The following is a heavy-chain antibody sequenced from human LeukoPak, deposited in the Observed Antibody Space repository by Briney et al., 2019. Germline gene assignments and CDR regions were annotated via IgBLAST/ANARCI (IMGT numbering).Heavy chain of an antibody. Sequence: PSQTLSLTCTVSVGSISSGDYYWSWIRQSPGKGLEWIGYIYDSVSTNYNPSLKSRVTISVDMSKNQFSLKLSSVTAADTAVYYCARGAAGAGTYYYYMDVWGKGTTVTVSS. V-gene: IGHV4-61*08. CDR3: ARGAAGAGTYYYYMDV. D-gene: IGHD6-13*01. CDR1: VGSISSGDYY. J-gene: IGHJ6*03. CDR2: IYDSVST.